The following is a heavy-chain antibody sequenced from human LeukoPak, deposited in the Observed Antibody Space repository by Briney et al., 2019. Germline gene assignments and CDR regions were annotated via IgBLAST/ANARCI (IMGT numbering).Heavy chain of an antibody. J-gene: IGHJ4*02. CDR1: GFTFSNYA. Sequence: PGGSLRLSCAASGFTFSNYAMSWVRQAPGKGLECVSIISGSGTITYHADSVKGRFTISRDNSKNTLYLQMNSLRAEDTAIYYCAKPATGPNPFDYWGQGTLVTVSS. D-gene: IGHD3-9*01. V-gene: IGHV3-23*01. CDR2: ISGSGTIT. CDR3: AKPATGPNPFDY.